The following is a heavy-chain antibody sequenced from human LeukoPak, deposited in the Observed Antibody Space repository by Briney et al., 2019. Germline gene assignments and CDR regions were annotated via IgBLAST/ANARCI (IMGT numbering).Heavy chain of an antibody. CDR2: IIPIFGTA. D-gene: IGHD2-2*01. Sequence: SVKVSCKASGGTFSSYAISWARQAPGQGLEWMGGIIPIFGTANYAQKFQGRVTITTDESTSTAYMELSSLRSEDTAVYYCARELTGYCSSTSCYNWFDPWGQGTLVTVSS. J-gene: IGHJ5*02. V-gene: IGHV1-69*05. CDR1: GGTFSSYA. CDR3: ARELTGYCSSTSCYNWFDP.